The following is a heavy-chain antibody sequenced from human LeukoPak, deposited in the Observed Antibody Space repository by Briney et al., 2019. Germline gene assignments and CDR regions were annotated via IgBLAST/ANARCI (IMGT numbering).Heavy chain of an antibody. V-gene: IGHV1-69*13. CDR3: ARGYCSSTSCLYSPPNYYYYYMDV. CDR1: GGTFSSYA. CDR2: IIPIFGTA. J-gene: IGHJ6*03. D-gene: IGHD2-2*01. Sequence: SVKVSCKASGGTFSSYAISWVRQAPGQGLEWMGGIIPIFGTANYAQKFQGRVTITADESTSTAYMELSSLRSEDTAVYYCARGYCSSTSCLYSPPNYYYYYMDVWGKGTTVTVSS.